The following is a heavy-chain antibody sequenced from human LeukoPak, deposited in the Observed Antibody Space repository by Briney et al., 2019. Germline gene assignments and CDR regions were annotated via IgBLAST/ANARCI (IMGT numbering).Heavy chain of an antibody. CDR1: GFTLSSYE. CDR2: ISSSGRAI. J-gene: IGHJ4*02. Sequence: SGGSLRLSCAGSGFTLSSYELNWARQAPGKGLDGVSYISSSGRAIYYADSVKGRFTVARDNAKISLYLQMNSLRAEDTAVYYCARCPRWAHFDYWGQGTLVTVSS. D-gene: IGHD4-23*01. CDR3: ARCPRWAHFDY. V-gene: IGHV3-48*03.